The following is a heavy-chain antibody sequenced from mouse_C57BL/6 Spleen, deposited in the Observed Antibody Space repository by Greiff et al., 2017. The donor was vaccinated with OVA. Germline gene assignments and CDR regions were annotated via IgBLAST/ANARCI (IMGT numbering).Heavy chain of an antibody. CDR1: GFTFSSYA. V-gene: IGHV5-4*01. CDR3: ARDITTVKGCFDY. CDR2: ISDGDSYT. D-gene: IGHD1-1*01. Sequence: DVKLVESGGGLVKPGGSLKLSCAASGFTFSSYAMSWVRQTPGKRLEWVATISDGDSYTYYPDNVKGRFTISRDNAKNNLYLQMSHLKSEDTAMYYCARDITTVKGCFDYWGQGTTLTVSS. J-gene: IGHJ2*01.